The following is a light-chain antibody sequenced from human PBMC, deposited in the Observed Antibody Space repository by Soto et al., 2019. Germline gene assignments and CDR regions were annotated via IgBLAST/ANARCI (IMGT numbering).Light chain of an antibody. V-gene: IGLV2-14*01. J-gene: IGLJ1*01. CDR3: SSYTSSSTAIV. CDR2: EVS. CDR1: SSDVGGYDY. Sequence: QSALTQPASVSGSPGQSITISCTGTSSDVGGYDYVSWYQQHPGKAPKLMIYEVSNRPSGVSNRFSGSKSGNTASLTISGLHAEDEADYYCSSYTSSSTAIVFGTGTKVTVL.